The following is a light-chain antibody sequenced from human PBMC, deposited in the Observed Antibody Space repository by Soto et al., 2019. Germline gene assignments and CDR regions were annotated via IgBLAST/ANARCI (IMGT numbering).Light chain of an antibody. CDR3: AAWDDSLNGSYV. V-gene: IGLV1-44*01. Sequence: QSVLTQPASVSGSPGQSITISCTGTSSNIGSNTVNWYQQLPGTAPKLLIYSNNQRPSGVPDRFSGSKSGTSASLAISGLQSEDEADYYCAAWDDSLNGSYVFGTGTKVTVL. CDR1: SSNIGSNT. CDR2: SNN. J-gene: IGLJ1*01.